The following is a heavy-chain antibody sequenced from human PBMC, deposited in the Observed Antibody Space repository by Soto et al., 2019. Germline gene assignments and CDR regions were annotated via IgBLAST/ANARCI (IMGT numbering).Heavy chain of an antibody. V-gene: IGHV4-30-2*01. D-gene: IGHD6-6*01. CDR2: IYHSGST. CDR1: GGSISSGGYS. J-gene: IGHJ4*02. CDR3: ARTSRFDC. Sequence: SETLSLTCAVSGGSISSGGYSWSWIRQPPGKGLEWIGYIYHSGSTYYNPSLKSRVTISVDTSKNQFSLKLSSVTAADKAVYYCARTSRFDCWGQGTLVTVSS.